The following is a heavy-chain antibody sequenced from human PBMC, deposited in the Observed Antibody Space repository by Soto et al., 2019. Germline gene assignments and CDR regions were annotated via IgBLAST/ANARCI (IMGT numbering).Heavy chain of an antibody. Sequence: SETLSLTCTVSGGSISGCYWSWIRQPPGKGLEWIGYMYNTGSTVYNPSFKSRVTISVDTSKNQFSLKLNSVTAADTAVYYCARDLWGYCGTDCYPLDIWGQGTTVTVSS. D-gene: IGHD2-21*02. CDR3: ARDLWGYCGTDCYPLDI. CDR2: MYNTGST. V-gene: IGHV4-59*01. J-gene: IGHJ6*02. CDR1: GGSISGCY.